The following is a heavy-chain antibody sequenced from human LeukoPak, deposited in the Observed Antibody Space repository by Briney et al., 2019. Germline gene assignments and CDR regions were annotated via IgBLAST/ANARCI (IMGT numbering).Heavy chain of an antibody. CDR3: ARDWGRRYSSGWYGDFDY. V-gene: IGHV3-74*01. CDR2: INIDGTTT. CDR1: GFTFISYW. Sequence: GRSLRLSCAASGFTFISYWMHWVRQAPGKGLVWVSRINIDGTTTSYADSVKGRFTISRDNAKNTLYLQMNSLRPEDTAVYYCARDWGRRYSSGWYGDFDYWGQGTLVTVSS. J-gene: IGHJ4*02. D-gene: IGHD6-19*01.